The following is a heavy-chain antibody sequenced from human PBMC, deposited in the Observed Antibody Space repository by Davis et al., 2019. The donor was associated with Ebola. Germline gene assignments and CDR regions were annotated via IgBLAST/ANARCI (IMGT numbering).Heavy chain of an antibody. J-gene: IGHJ4*02. CDR3: ARVGRPGRLVPVGDY. D-gene: IGHD6-6*01. Sequence: ASVTVSCRASRYFFINYVIQCLRHAPGQRLEWMGWIHTGNGNTQGSENFQGRLTITRDTSAETSYLELRSLRSEDTSVYFCARVGRPGRLVPVGDYWGQGSLVTVSS. V-gene: IGHV1-3*04. CDR1: RYFFINYV. CDR2: IHTGNGNT.